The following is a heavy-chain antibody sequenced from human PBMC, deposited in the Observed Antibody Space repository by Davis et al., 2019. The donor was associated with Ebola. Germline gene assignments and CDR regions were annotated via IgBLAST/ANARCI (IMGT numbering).Heavy chain of an antibody. CDR2: IYHSGST. J-gene: IGHJ4*02. Sequence: SETLSLTCAVSGGSISSGGYSWSWIRQPPGKGLEWIGYIYHSGSTYYNPSLKSRVTISVDRSKNQFSLKLSSVTAADTAVYYCARVVLRFLEYAYFDYWGQGTLVTVST. CDR3: ARVVLRFLEYAYFDY. V-gene: IGHV4-30-2*01. CDR1: GGSISSGGYS. D-gene: IGHD3-3*01.